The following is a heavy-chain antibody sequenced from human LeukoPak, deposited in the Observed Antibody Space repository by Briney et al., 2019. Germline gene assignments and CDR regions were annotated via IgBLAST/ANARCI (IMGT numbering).Heavy chain of an antibody. V-gene: IGHV1-46*01. Sequence: ASVKVSCKASGYTFTSYYMHWVRQAPGQGLEWMGLINPTGGSTGYAQKFQGRVTMTRDMSTSTVYMELSSLRSEDTAVYYCARAAGYSYGSSYYYYYYMDVWGKGTTVTVSS. J-gene: IGHJ6*03. CDR1: GYTFTSYY. CDR3: ARAAGYSYGSSYYYYYYMDV. D-gene: IGHD5-18*01. CDR2: INPTGGST.